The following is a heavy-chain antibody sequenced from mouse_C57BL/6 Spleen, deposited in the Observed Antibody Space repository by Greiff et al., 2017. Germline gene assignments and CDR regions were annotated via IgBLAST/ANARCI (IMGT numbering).Heavy chain of an antibody. V-gene: IGHV1-53*01. Sequence: QVQLQQPGTELVKPGASVKLSCKASGYTFTSYWMHWVKQRPGQGLEWIGNINPSNGGTNYNEEFKSKATLTVDKSSSTAYMQRSSLTSEDSAVYYCARGITTVVAGDYFDYWGQGTTLTVSS. CDR1: GYTFTSYW. D-gene: IGHD1-1*01. CDR3: ARGITTVVAGDYFDY. CDR2: INPSNGGT. J-gene: IGHJ2*01.